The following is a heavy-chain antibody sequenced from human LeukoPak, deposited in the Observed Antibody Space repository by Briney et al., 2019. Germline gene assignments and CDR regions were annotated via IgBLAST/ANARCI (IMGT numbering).Heavy chain of an antibody. D-gene: IGHD3-10*01. CDR1: GFTFSSYA. Sequence: GGSLRLSCAASGFTFSSYAMSWVRQAPGEGLEWVSAISGSGGSTYYADSVKGRFTISRDNSKNTLYLQMNSLRAEDTAVYYCAKIYGSGFQTLPYYFDYWGQGTPVTVSS. CDR3: AKIYGSGFQTLPYYFDY. V-gene: IGHV3-23*01. J-gene: IGHJ4*02. CDR2: ISGSGGST.